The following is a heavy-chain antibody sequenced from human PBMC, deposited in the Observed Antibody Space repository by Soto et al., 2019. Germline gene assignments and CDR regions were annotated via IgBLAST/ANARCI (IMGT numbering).Heavy chain of an antibody. V-gene: IGHV3-23*01. J-gene: IGHJ5*02. D-gene: IGHD2-15*01. Sequence: HLGGSLRLSCAASEFTFSSYAMSWVRQAPGKGLEWVSAISGSGGSTYYADSVKGRFTISRDNSKNMLYLQMNSLRAEDTAVYYYAKGGCGGSCYYNFNWFDPWGQGTLVTVSS. CDR1: EFTFSSYA. CDR2: ISGSGGST. CDR3: AKGGCGGSCYYNFNWFDP.